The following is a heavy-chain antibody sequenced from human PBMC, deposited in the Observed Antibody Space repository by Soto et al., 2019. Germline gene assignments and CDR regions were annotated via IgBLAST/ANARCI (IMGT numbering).Heavy chain of an antibody. D-gene: IGHD5-18*01. J-gene: IGHJ6*02. CDR1: GFTFSSYG. CDR2: ISYDGSKE. V-gene: IGHV3-30*18. CDR3: AKDLRLWSKDYYYYGMDV. Sequence: QVQLVESGGGVVQPGRSLRLSCAASGFTFSSYGMHWVRQAPGKGLEWVAVISYDGSKEFYAHPVKGRFTISRDNSKNTLYLQMNSLRAEDTAVYYCAKDLRLWSKDYYYYGMDVWGQGTTVTVSS.